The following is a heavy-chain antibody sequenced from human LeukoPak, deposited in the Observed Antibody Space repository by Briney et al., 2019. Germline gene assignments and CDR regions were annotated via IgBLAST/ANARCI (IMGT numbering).Heavy chain of an antibody. CDR1: GGSFSGYY. V-gene: IGHV4-34*01. J-gene: IGHJ4*02. CDR2: INHSGST. Sequence: PSETLSLTCAVYGGSFSGYYWSWIRQPPGKGLEWIGEINHSGSTNYNPSLKSRVTISVVTSKNQFSLKLSSVTAAATPVYYFAREGLFSSWYYWGQGTLVSVSS. CDR3: AREGLFSSWYY. D-gene: IGHD6-13*01.